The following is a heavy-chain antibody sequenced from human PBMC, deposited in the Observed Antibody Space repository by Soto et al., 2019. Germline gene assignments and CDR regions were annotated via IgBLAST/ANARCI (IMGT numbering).Heavy chain of an antibody. CDR3: ARDYFFAGPEKSTAAHSYYYGMDV. V-gene: IGHV6-1*01. CDR2: TYYRSKWYN. J-gene: IGHJ6*01. D-gene: IGHD6-6*01. CDR1: GDSVSSNSAA. Sequence: PSQTLSLTCAISGDSVSSNSAAWNWIRQSPSRGLEWLGRTYYRSKWYNDYAVSVKSRITINPDTSKNQFSLQLNSVTPEDTAVYYCARDYFFAGPEKSTAAHSYYYGMDVWRQGTTVTVSS.